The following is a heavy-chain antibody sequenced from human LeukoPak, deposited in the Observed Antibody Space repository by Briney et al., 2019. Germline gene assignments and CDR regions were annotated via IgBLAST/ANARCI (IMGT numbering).Heavy chain of an antibody. D-gene: IGHD1-26*01. CDR1: GFSVGTNY. CDR3: AKDGSYYGGYFDY. Sequence: GGSLRLSCAASGFSVGTNYMTWVRQAPGKGLEWVSMIYAGGNTYYRDSVKGRFTISRDNSKNTLYLQMNSLRAEDTAVYYCAKDGSYYGGYFDYWGQGTLVTVSS. V-gene: IGHV3-53*05. CDR2: IYAGGNT. J-gene: IGHJ4*02.